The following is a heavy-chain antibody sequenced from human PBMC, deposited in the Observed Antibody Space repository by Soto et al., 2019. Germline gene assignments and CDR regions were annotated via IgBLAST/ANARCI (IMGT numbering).Heavy chain of an antibody. CDR3: ARVSERYGSGWYRRYFDY. Sequence: QVQLVESGGGVVQPGRTLRLSCAASGFTFSSYGMHWVRQAPGKGLEWVAVIWYDGSNKYYADSVKGRFTISRDNSKNTLYLQMNSLRAEDTAVYYCARVSERYGSGWYRRYFDYWGQGTLVTVSS. J-gene: IGHJ4*02. CDR2: IWYDGSNK. CDR1: GFTFSSYG. D-gene: IGHD6-19*01. V-gene: IGHV3-33*01.